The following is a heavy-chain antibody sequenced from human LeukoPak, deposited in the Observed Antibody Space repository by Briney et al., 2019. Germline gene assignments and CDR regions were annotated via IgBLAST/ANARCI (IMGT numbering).Heavy chain of an antibody. D-gene: IGHD2-21*02. CDR3: ARAPLYCGGDCYLPYFDY. CDR1: GGSFSGYY. J-gene: IGHJ4*02. CDR2: INHSGST. V-gene: IGHV4-34*01. Sequence: SETLSLTCAVYGGSFSGYYWSWIRQPPGKGLEWIGEINHSGSTNYNPSLKSRVTISVDTSKNQFSLKLGSVTAADTAVYYCARAPLYCGGDCYLPYFDYWGQGTLVTVSS.